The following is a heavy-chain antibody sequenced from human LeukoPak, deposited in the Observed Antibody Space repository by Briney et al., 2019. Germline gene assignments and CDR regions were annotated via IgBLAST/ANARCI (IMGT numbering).Heavy chain of an antibody. J-gene: IGHJ3*02. CDR2: ISSSSSDI. CDR1: GFTFSSYS. D-gene: IGHD3-3*01. CDR3: ARLKTLEWSKAGAFDI. V-gene: IGHV3-21*01. Sequence: GGSLRLSCAASGFTFSSYSMNWVRQAPGKGLEWVSSISSSSSDIYYADSVKGRFTISRDNAKNSLYLQMNSLRAEDTAVYYCARLKTLEWSKAGAFDIWGQGTMVTVSS.